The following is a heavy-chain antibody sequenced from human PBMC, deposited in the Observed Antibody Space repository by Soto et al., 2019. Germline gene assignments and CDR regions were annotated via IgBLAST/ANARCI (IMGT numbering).Heavy chain of an antibody. CDR1: VFSLITSGVG. Sequence: SGPTLVNPTQTLTLTCTFSVFSLITSGVGVGCIRQPPGKALEWLALIYWDDDKRYSPSLKSRLTITKDTSKNQVVLTMTNVDPVDTATYYCAHRQSSGSYSYWGQGTLVTVS. V-gene: IGHV2-5*02. D-gene: IGHD1-26*01. CDR2: IYWDDDK. J-gene: IGHJ4*02. CDR3: AHRQSSGSYSY.